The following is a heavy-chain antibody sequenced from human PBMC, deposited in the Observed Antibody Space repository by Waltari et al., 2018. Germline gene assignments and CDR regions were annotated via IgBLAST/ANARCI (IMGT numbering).Heavy chain of an antibody. CDR3: ARGLLMNPVLIDF. V-gene: IGHV3-33*01. D-gene: IGHD3-16*01. CDR1: GFTFSSYG. Sequence: QVQLVESGGDVVQPGRSLRLSCAASGFTFSSYGMHWVRQAPGKGLEWVTVIWYDGNNKYYADPVKGRFTISRDNSKSTLYLQMDSLTAEDTAVYYCARGLLMNPVLIDFWGQGTLVTVSS. CDR2: IWYDGNNK. J-gene: IGHJ4*02.